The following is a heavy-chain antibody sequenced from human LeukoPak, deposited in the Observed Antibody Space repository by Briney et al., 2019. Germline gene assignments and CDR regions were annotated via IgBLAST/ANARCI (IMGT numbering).Heavy chain of an antibody. J-gene: IGHJ4*02. CDR1: GFTFSSYE. V-gene: IGHV3-48*03. CDR2: ISSIGSPL. Sequence: GGTLRLSCAASGFTFSSYEMNWVRQAPGKGLDWVSYISSIGSPLYYADPVKGRFTNSRDNAKNSLYLQMNSLRVEDTAFYYCARALVGYWGQGTLVTVSS. CDR3: ARALVGY. D-gene: IGHD3-16*01.